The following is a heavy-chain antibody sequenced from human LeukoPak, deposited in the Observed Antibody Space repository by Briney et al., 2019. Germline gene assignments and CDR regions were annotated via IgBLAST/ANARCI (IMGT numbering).Heavy chain of an antibody. Sequence: GGSLRLSCAASGFTFSDYYMSWIRQAPGKGLEWVSYISSSGSSIYYADSVKGRFTISRDNAKNSLDLQMNSLRAEDKAVYYCARDRLYCSSTSCYWSAFDIWGQGTMVTVSS. V-gene: IGHV3-11*04. CDR1: GFTFSDYY. J-gene: IGHJ3*02. CDR2: ISSSGSSI. CDR3: ARDRLYCSSTSCYWSAFDI. D-gene: IGHD2-2*01.